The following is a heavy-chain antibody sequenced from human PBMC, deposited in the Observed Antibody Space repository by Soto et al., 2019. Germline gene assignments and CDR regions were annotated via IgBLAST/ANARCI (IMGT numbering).Heavy chain of an antibody. CDR2: IYPGDSDT. Sequence: PXXSLKLSYKGSGYSFNRYWICWVLQMPGKGLEGMGIIYPGDSDTRYSPSFQGQVTISADKSISTAYLQWSSLKASATAMYYCARPYPVAGTNWDAFDIWGQGTMVTVSS. CDR3: ARPYPVAGTNWDAFDI. J-gene: IGHJ3*02. V-gene: IGHV5-51*01. CDR1: GYSFNRYW. D-gene: IGHD6-19*01.